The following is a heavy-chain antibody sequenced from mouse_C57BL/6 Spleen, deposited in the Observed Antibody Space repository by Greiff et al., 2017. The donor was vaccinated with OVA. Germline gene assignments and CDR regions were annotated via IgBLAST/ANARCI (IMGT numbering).Heavy chain of an antibody. Sequence: VQLQQPGAELVRPGSSVKLSCKASGYTFTSYWMDWVKQRPGQGLEWIGNIYPSDSETHYNQKFKDKATLTVDKSSSTAYMQLSSLTSEDSAVYYCARSGDGTPRRDFDYWGQGTTLTVSS. CDR2: IYPSDSET. J-gene: IGHJ2*01. V-gene: IGHV1-61*01. CDR1: GYTFTSYW. CDR3: ARSGDGTPRRDFDY. D-gene: IGHD2-1*01.